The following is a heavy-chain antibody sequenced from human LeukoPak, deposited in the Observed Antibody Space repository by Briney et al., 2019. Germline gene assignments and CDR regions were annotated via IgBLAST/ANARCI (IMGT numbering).Heavy chain of an antibody. CDR1: GFRFSDFT. CDR3: GKEGGA. CDR2: IGGRGDST. J-gene: IGHJ5*02. D-gene: IGHD3-16*01. Sequence: GGSLRLSCAASGFRFSDFTMTWVRQAPGKGPEWVSAIGGRGDSTYYADSMGGRFTISRDNSKDMVYLQMNSLKVEDTATYYCGKEGGAWGQGTKVTVSS. V-gene: IGHV3-23*01.